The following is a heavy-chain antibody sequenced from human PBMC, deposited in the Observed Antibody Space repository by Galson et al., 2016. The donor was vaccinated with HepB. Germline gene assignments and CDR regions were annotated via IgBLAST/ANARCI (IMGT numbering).Heavy chain of an antibody. V-gene: IGHV3-53*01. Sequence: SLRLSCAASGFAVISHYMTXVRQTXXXGLXXVSTXYSGNDXFYDGSVRGRSTISRDDSKNMVYLHLDSLRLEDTAIYYCVRDLHGGIRGKTAFWGQGTLLTVSA. J-gene: IGHJ4*02. CDR3: VRDLHGGIRGKTAF. CDR2: XYSGNDX. CDR1: GFAVISHY. D-gene: IGHD1-26*01.